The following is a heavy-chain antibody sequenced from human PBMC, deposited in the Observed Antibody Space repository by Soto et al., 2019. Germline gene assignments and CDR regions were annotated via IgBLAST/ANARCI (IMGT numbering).Heavy chain of an antibody. V-gene: IGHV1-69*12. D-gene: IGHD6-13*01. CDR2: IIPIFGTA. CDR3: ARSASIAAAGTVYWFDP. CDR1: GGTFSSYA. J-gene: IGHJ5*02. Sequence: QVQLVQSGAEVKKPGSSVKVSCKASGGTFSSYAISWVRQAPGQGHEWMGGIIPIFGTANYAQKFQGRVTITADESTSSAYMELSSLRSEDTAVYYCARSASIAAAGTVYWFDPWGQGTLVTVSS.